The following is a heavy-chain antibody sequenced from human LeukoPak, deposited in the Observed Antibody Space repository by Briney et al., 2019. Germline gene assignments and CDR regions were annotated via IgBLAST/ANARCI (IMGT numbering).Heavy chain of an antibody. J-gene: IGHJ4*02. Sequence: GGSLRLSCAASGFTFSSYSMNWVRQAPGKGLEWVSAISGSGGSTYYADSAKGRFTISGDNSKNTLYLQMNSLRAEDTAVYYCATGYCSSTSCYLFDYWGQGTLVTVSS. CDR2: ISGSGGST. D-gene: IGHD2-2*01. CDR1: GFTFSSYS. V-gene: IGHV3-23*01. CDR3: ATGYCSSTSCYLFDY.